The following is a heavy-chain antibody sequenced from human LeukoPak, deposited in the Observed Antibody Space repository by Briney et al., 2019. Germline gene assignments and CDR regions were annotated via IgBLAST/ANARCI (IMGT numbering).Heavy chain of an antibody. CDR2: IIPIFGTA. Sequence: GASVKVSCKASGGTFSSYAISWVRQAPGQGLEWMGGIIPIFGTANYAQKFQGRATITTDESTSTAYMELSSLRSEDTAVYYCARAPGYSYGYVGRYYYLDVWGKGTTVTVSS. CDR3: ARAPGYSYGYVGRYYYLDV. V-gene: IGHV1-69*05. D-gene: IGHD5-18*01. J-gene: IGHJ6*03. CDR1: GGTFSSYA.